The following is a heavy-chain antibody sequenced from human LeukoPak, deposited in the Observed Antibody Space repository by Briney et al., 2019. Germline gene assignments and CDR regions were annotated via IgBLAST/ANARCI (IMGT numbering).Heavy chain of an antibody. J-gene: IGHJ4*02. CDR1: GGSISSGDYY. D-gene: IGHD3-9*01. Sequence: PSETLSLTCTVSGGSISSGDYYWSWIRQPPGKGLEWIGYIYYSGSTYYNPSLKSRVTISVDTSKNQFSLKLSSVTAADTAVYYCARDLGAYYDILTGYYMGGYFDYWGQGTLVTVSS. CDR2: IYYSGST. CDR3: ARDLGAYYDILTGYYMGGYFDY. V-gene: IGHV4-30-4*01.